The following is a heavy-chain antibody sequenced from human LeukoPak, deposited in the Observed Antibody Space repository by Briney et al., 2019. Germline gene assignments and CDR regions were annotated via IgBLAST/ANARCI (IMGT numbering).Heavy chain of an antibody. J-gene: IGHJ3*02. CDR3: ARGAHSTTFRGRDAFDI. CDR1: GFTFSTYS. Sequence: GGPLRLSCAASGFTFSTYSMNWVGQAPGKGLEWVASITSSSNYLYYADSVNGRFTISRDNVQISLYLQMNSLRAEDTAVYYCARGAHSTTFRGRDAFDIWGQGTMVTVSS. V-gene: IGHV3-21*01. CDR2: ITSSSNYL. D-gene: IGHD3-9*01.